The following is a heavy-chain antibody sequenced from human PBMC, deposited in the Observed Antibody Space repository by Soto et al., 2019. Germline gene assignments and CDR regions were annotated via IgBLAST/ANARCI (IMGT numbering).Heavy chain of an antibody. J-gene: IGHJ3*01. Sequence: SSVKVSCKASGYPFTSFGISWVRQAPGQGLEWMGWISAYNGNTNYTQSLQGRVTMTTDTSTSTAYMELRSLRSGDTAVYYCARDRVALNAPRRAFDFCGQATMVPLSS. CDR2: ISAYNGNT. CDR1: GYPFTSFG. V-gene: IGHV1-18*01. D-gene: IGHD3-3*02. CDR3: ARDRVALNAPRRAFDF.